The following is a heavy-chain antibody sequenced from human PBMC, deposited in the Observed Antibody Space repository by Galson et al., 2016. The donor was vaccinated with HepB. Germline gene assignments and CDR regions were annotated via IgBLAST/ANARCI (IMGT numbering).Heavy chain of an antibody. CDR1: GFTFSSYS. J-gene: IGHJ1*01. V-gene: IGHV3-48*02. Sequence: SLRLSCAASGFTFSSYSMNWVRQAPGKGLEWVSYISPRSDTIYYADSVKGRFTISRDNAENSLYPQMNSLRDEDTAVYYCARDGAYSSIWYAPEYHEHWGQGTQVTVSS. CDR2: ISPRSDTI. D-gene: IGHD6-13*01. CDR3: ARDGAYSSIWYAPEYHEH.